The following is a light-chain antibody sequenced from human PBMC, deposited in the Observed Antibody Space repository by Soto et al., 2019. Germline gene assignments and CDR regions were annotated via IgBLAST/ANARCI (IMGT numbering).Light chain of an antibody. CDR3: QQYGRSSWT. CDR1: QSVSSSY. V-gene: IGKV3-20*01. J-gene: IGKJ1*01. Sequence: VVMTQPPGTLSVPAGGRATLSWMSSQSVSSSYLAWYQQKPGRAPRLLIYGASSRATGIPDRCSGSGSGTDFTLTISRLEPEDFAVYYCQQYGRSSWTFGQGTKVDIK. CDR2: GAS.